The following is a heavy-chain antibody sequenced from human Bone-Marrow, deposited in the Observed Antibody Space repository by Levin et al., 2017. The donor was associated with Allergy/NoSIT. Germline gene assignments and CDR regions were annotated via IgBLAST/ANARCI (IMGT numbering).Heavy chain of an antibody. Sequence: ASVKVSCKASGGTFGTYAFSWMRQAPGQGLEWLGAINPMSESTHYAQKLQGRVTITADKATNTAYMQLSSLRPEDTAVYYCARDGAFSSALFGMDVWGNGTTVIVSS. V-gene: IGHV1-69*06. CDR3: ARDGAFSSALFGMDV. D-gene: IGHD3-3*01. CDR2: INPMSEST. CDR1: GGTFGTYA. J-gene: IGHJ6*04.